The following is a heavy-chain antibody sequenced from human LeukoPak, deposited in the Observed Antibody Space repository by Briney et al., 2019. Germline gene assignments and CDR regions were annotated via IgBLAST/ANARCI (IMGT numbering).Heavy chain of an antibody. CDR1: GYSFTSYW. V-gene: IGHV5-51*01. Sequence: GESLKISCKGSGYSFTSYWIGWVRQMPGKGLEWMGIIYPGDSDTRYSPSFQGQVTISADKSISTAYLQWSSLKASDTAMYYCARQGYGGNPSRYFDYWGQGTLVTVSS. CDR3: ARQGYGGNPSRYFDY. J-gene: IGHJ4*02. D-gene: IGHD4-23*01. CDR2: IYPGDSDT.